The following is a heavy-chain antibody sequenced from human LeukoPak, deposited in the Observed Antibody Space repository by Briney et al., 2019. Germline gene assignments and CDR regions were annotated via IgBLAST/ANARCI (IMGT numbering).Heavy chain of an antibody. J-gene: IGHJ4*02. D-gene: IGHD6-19*01. CDR2: ISTDGSRI. CDR3: TRGVAISTSGWYDTFDY. CDR1: GFTLRVYA. V-gene: IGHV3-64*02. Sequence: GGSLRLSCAASGFTLRVYAMYGARQAPEKGLEYVSVISTDGSRIYYADSVKGRFTISRDNSKNTLYLQMGSLRAEDMAFYYCTRGVAISTSGWYDTFDYWGQGALVTVSS.